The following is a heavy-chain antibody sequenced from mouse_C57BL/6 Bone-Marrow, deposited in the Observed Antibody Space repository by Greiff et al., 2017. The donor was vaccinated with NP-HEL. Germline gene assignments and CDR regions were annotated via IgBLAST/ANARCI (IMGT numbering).Heavy chain of an antibody. CDR1: GFTFNTYA. J-gene: IGHJ1*03. V-gene: IGHV10-3*01. Sequence: EVKLVESGGGLVQPKGSLKLSCAASGFTFNTYAMHWVRQAPGKGLEWVARIRSKSSNYATYYADSVKDRFTISRDDSQSMLYLQMNNLKTEDTAMYYCVGDRAYDGYYLFDVWGTGTTVTVSS. D-gene: IGHD2-3*01. CDR3: VGDRAYDGYYLFDV. CDR2: IRSKSSNYAT.